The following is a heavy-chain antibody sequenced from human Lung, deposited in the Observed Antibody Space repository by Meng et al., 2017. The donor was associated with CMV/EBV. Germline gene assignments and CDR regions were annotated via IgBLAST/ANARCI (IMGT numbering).Heavy chain of an antibody. J-gene: IGHJ6*02. CDR1: GFTFSTFG. Sequence: GGSLRLXCAASGFTFSTFGIHWVRQAPGKGLEWVAFIRDTGYSKYYADSVKGRFTISRDNSKNTLYLQMDSLRAEDTAVYYCAKDMTTTYYYYGMDVWGQGXTVTASS. CDR3: AKDMTTTYYYYGMDV. D-gene: IGHD4-11*01. CDR2: IRDTGYSK. V-gene: IGHV3-30*02.